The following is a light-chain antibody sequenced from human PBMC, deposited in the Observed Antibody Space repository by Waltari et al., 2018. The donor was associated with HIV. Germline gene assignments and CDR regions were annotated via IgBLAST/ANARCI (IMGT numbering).Light chain of an antibody. V-gene: IGKV4-1*01. CDR1: RTILYNSNNKNY. CDR2: WAS. Sequence: DIVMTQSPDALALSLGERATINCKSSRTILYNSNNKNYLDWYQQKPGQPPKLLIYWASTRESGVPDRFSGSGSGTDFTLTISNVQTEDMAVYYCQQYFNTPLTFGGGTKVEIK. CDR3: QQYFNTPLT. J-gene: IGKJ4*01.